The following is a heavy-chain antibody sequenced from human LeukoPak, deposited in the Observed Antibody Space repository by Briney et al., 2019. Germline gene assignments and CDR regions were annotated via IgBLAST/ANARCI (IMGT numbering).Heavy chain of an antibody. Sequence: GGSLRLSCVASEFNFFSYGMQWVRQAPGKGLVWVSRIFADGSTTSYADSVKGRFTISRDNAKNTLYLQMNSLRAEDTAVYYCARELPREVTLDYWGQGTLVTVSS. V-gene: IGHV3-74*01. CDR2: IFADGSTT. J-gene: IGHJ4*01. D-gene: IGHD2-21*02. CDR1: EFNFFSYG. CDR3: ARELPREVTLDY.